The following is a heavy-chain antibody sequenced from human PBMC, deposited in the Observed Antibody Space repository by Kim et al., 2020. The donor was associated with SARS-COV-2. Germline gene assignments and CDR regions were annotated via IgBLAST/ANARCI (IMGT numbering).Heavy chain of an antibody. D-gene: IGHD3-22*01. CDR3: ARAPSPADSSGYYLNYYYGMDV. Sequence: SVKVSCKASGGTFSSYAISWVRQAPGQGLEWMGGIIPIFGTANYAQKFQGRVTITADESTSTAYMELSSLRSEDTAVYYCARAPSPADSSGYYLNYYYGMDVWGQGTTVTVSS. J-gene: IGHJ6*02. CDR2: IIPIFGTA. CDR1: GGTFSSYA. V-gene: IGHV1-69*13.